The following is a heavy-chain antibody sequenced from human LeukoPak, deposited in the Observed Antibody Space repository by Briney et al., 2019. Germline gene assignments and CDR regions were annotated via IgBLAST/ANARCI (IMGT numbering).Heavy chain of an antibody. V-gene: IGHV4-4*02. CDR1: GGSITTTNW. Sequence: SGTLSLTCAVSGGSITTTNWWSWVRQPPGKGLEWIGEVHLSGATNYNPSLESRVSMSIDKSKNHLSLEVTPVTAADTAIYYCTRESGAFSPFGFWGQGTLLTVSS. J-gene: IGHJ4*02. CDR3: TRESGAFSPFGF. D-gene: IGHD1-26*01. CDR2: VHLSGAT.